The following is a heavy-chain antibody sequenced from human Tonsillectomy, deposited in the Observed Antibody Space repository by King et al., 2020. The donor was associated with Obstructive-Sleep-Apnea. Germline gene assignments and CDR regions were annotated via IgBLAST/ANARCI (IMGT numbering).Heavy chain of an antibody. CDR3: TRPGSIAAAGSIFPGFDP. V-gene: IGHV3-73*01. J-gene: IGHJ5*02. Sequence: VQLVESGGGLVQPGGSLKLSCAASGFTFSVSAMHWVRQASGKGLEWVGRIRSIANSYATAYAASVKGRFTISRDDSKNTAYLQMNSLKTEDTAVYYCTRPGSIAAAGSIFPGFDPWGQGTLVTVSS. D-gene: IGHD6-13*01. CDR2: IRSIANSYAT. CDR1: GFTFSVSA.